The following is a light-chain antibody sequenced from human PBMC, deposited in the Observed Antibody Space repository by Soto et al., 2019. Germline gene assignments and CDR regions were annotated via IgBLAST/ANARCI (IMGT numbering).Light chain of an antibody. CDR2: GAS. J-gene: IGKJ5*01. V-gene: IGKV3-15*01. CDR3: QQYNNWPPIT. Sequence: EIVMTQSPATLSVSPGERATLSCRASQSVSSNLAWYQQKPGQAPRLLIYGASTRATGIPARFSGSGSWTEFTLTISIRQSEDFAVYYCQQYNNWPPITFGQGTRLEIK. CDR1: QSVSSN.